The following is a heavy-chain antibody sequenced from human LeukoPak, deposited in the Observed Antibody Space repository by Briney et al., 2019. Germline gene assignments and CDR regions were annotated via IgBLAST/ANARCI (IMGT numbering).Heavy chain of an antibody. CDR1: GGSISSYY. D-gene: IGHD3-22*01. J-gene: IGHJ6*02. CDR2: IYYSGST. CDR3: ARDPIYYDSSGYPSYYYYGMDV. Sequence: SETLSLTCTVSGGSISSYYWSWIRQPPGKGLEWIGYIYYSGSTNYDPSLKSRVTMSVDTSKNQFSLKLSSVTAADTAVYYCARDPIYYDSSGYPSYYYYGMDVWGQGTTVTVSS. V-gene: IGHV4-59*12.